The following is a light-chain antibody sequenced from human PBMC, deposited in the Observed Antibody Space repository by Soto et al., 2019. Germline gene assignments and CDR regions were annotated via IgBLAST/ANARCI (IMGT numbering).Light chain of an antibody. J-gene: IGKJ1*01. CDR2: KAS. Sequence: DIQMTQSPATLSASVGDRVTITCRASQSISSWLAWHQQKPGKAPKLLIYKASSLERGVPSRFSGSGSGTEFTVTISNLQADGFASYYGQQNNSYSKFGHGTKVEIK. CDR3: QQNNSYSK. CDR1: QSISSW. V-gene: IGKV1-5*03.